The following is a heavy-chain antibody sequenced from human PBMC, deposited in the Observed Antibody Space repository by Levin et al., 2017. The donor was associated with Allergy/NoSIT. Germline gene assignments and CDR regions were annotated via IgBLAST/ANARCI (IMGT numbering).Heavy chain of an antibody. D-gene: IGHD1-26*01. CDR1: GYSFTTYD. Sequence: GESLKISCKASGYSFTTYDINWVRQATGQGLEWMGWINPNSGNTGFVQKFQGRITMTRNTSISTAYMELNSLRSEDAAVYYCAKGKGTYSPKYNGVDVWGQGTTVTVSS. V-gene: IGHV1-8*01. CDR3: AKGKGTYSPKYNGVDV. J-gene: IGHJ6*02. CDR2: INPNSGNT.